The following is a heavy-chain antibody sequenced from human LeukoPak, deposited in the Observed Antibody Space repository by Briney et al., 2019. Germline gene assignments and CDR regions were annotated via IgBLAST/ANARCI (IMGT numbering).Heavy chain of an antibody. Sequence: SETLSLTCTVSGGSISSISNYWGWIRQPPGKGLEWIGSIYYTGSTYNNPSLKSRVTLSIDTSKNQFSLKLSSVTAADTAVYYCARRGYYDSRGWFNPWGQGTLVTVSS. CDR2: IYYTGST. V-gene: IGHV4-39*01. J-gene: IGHJ5*02. CDR3: ARRGYYDSRGWFNP. CDR1: GGSISSISNY. D-gene: IGHD3-22*01.